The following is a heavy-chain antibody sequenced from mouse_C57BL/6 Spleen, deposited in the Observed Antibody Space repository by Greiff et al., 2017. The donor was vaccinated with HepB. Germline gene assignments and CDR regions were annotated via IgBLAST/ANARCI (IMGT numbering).Heavy chain of an antibody. Sequence: EVQLQQSGAELVKPGASVKLSCTASGFNIKDYYMHWVKQRTEQGLEWIGRIDPEDGETKYAQKFQGKATITADTSSNTAYLQLSSLTSEDTAVYYCARVDYYADYFDYWGQGTTLTVSS. CDR1: GFNIKDYY. D-gene: IGHD1-1*01. V-gene: IGHV14-2*01. CDR2: IDPEDGET. J-gene: IGHJ2*01. CDR3: ARVDYYADYFDY.